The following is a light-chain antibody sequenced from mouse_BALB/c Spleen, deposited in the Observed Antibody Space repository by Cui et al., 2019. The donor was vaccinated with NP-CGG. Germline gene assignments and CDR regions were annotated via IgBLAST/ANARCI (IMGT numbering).Light chain of an antibody. J-gene: IGLJ1*01. Sequence: QAVVTHVSALTTSPGETVTLTCRSSTGAVTTNNYANWVQEKPDHLFTGLIGGTNNRAPGVPARFSGSLIGDKAALTITGAQTEDEAIYFCALWYSNHWVFGGGTKLTVL. CDR2: GTN. CDR3: ALWYSNHWV. CDR1: TGAVTTNNY. V-gene: IGLV1*01.